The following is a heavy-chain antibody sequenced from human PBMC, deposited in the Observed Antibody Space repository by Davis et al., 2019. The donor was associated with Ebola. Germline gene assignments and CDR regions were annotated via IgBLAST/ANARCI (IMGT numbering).Heavy chain of an antibody. CDR3: ARDPTNYGSEDYFAYNWFDS. D-gene: IGHD3-10*01. Sequence: PGGSLRLSCAASGFTLSKYWVHWVRQAPGKGLEWVALISYDGNKEFYTDSVKGRFTISRDNSKNTLYLQMDSLTPEDTAVYYCARDPTNYGSEDYFAYNWFDSWGQGTLVTVSS. V-gene: IGHV3-30-3*01. CDR2: ISYDGNKE. J-gene: IGHJ5*01. CDR1: GFTLSKYW.